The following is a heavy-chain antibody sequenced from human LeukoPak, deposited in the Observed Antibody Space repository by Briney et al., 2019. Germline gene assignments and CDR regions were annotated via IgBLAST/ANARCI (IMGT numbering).Heavy chain of an antibody. Sequence: PGGSLRLSCAASEFTFSSYSMNWVRQAPGKGLEWVSSISSSSSYIYYADSVRGRFTISRDNSKNTLYLQMNSLRAEDTAVYYCARDGEIAAVGYFYYSYMDVWGKGTTVTVSS. V-gene: IGHV3-21*01. CDR1: EFTFSSYS. J-gene: IGHJ6*03. CDR2: ISSSSSYI. D-gene: IGHD6-13*01. CDR3: ARDGEIAAVGYFYYSYMDV.